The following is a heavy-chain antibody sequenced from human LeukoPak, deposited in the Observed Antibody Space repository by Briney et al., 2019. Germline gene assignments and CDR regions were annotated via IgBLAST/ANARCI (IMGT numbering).Heavy chain of an antibody. V-gene: IGHV4-34*01. CDR2: INHSGST. CDR3: AIRGYSYDYLSY. CDR1: GGSFSGYY. D-gene: IGHD5-18*01. J-gene: IGHJ4*02. Sequence: SETLSLTCAVYGGSFSGYYWSWIRQPPGKGLEWIGEINHSGSTNYNPSLKSRVTISVDTSKNQFSLKLSSVTAADTAVYYCAIRGYSYDYLSYWGQGTLVTVSS.